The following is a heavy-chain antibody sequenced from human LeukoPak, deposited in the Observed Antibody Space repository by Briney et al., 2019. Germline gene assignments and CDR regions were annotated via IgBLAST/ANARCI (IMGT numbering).Heavy chain of an antibody. D-gene: IGHD2-15*01. Sequence: SETLSLTCTVSGGSISSYYWSWIRQPPVKGLEWIGYIYYSGSTNYNPSLKSRVTISVDTSKNQFSLKLSSVTAADTAVYYCARPKPGYCSGGSCYDHAFDIWGQGTMVTVSS. CDR1: GGSISSYY. CDR2: IYYSGST. CDR3: ARPKPGYCSGGSCYDHAFDI. V-gene: IGHV4-59*08. J-gene: IGHJ3*02.